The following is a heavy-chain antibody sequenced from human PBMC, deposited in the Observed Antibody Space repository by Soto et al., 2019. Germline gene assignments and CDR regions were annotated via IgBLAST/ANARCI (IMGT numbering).Heavy chain of an antibody. CDR2: INTDATGI. J-gene: IGHJ4*02. D-gene: IGHD1-26*01. V-gene: IGHV3-74*01. CDR1: GFTFSNSW. CDR3: VRYNVNSGTGDY. Sequence: EVQLEESGGGLVQPGGSLRRSCVASGFTFSNSWMHWVHQPPGKALVWVSRINTDATGINYADSGRGRVTISRDNAQNTLYLPMNLLIAEDTAVNYFVRYNVNSGTGDYWGQGTLVTVPS.